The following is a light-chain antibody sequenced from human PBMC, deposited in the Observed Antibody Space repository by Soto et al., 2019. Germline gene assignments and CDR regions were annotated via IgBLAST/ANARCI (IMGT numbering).Light chain of an antibody. Sequence: QSALTQPPSASGSPEQSVTISCTGTSSDVGGYNYVSWYQQHPGKAPRLLIYDVTKRPSGVPHRFSGSKSGNTASLTVSGLQAEDEADYYCSSYAGSNNLVFGGGTKLTVL. V-gene: IGLV2-8*01. CDR1: SSDVGGYNY. CDR3: SSYAGSNNLV. CDR2: DVT. J-gene: IGLJ2*01.